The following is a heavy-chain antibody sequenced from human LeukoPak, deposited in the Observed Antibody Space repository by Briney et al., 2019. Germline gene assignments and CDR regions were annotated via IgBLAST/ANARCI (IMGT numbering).Heavy chain of an antibody. D-gene: IGHD3-22*01. J-gene: IGHJ3*02. CDR3: VKDLRYYDSSGYRDAFDI. Sequence: GGSLRLSCSASGXTFSSYAMHWVRQAPGKELEYVSAISSNGGSTYYADSVKGRFTISRDNSKNTLYLQMSSLRAEDTAVYYCVKDLRYYDSSGYRDAFDIWGQGTMVTVSS. CDR1: GXTFSSYA. CDR2: ISSNGGST. V-gene: IGHV3-64D*09.